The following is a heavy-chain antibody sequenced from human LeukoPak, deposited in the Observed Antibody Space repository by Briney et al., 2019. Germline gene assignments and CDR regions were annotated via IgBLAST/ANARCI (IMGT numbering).Heavy chain of an antibody. CDR3: ARPKYSSSWYFDS. CDR2: IYHSGST. D-gene: IGHD6-13*01. J-gene: IGHJ4*02. Sequence: SETLSLTCAVYGGSFSGYYWSWIRQPPGKGLEWIGEIYHSGSTNYNPSLKSRVTMSVDKSKNQFSLKLSSVSAADTAVYYCARPKYSSSWYFDSWGQGTLVTVSS. V-gene: IGHV4-34*01. CDR1: GGSFSGYY.